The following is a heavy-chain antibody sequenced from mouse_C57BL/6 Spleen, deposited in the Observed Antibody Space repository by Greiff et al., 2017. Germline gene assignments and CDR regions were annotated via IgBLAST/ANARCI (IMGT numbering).Heavy chain of an antibody. CDR3: ARQLRLRGNAMDY. V-gene: IGHV5-12*01. CDR2: ISNGGGST. CDR1: GFTFSDYY. Sequence: EVKLMESGGGLVQPGGSLKLSCAASGFTFSDYYMYWVRQTPEKRLEWVAYISNGGGSTYYPDTVKGRFTISRDNAKNTLYLQMSLLKSEDTAMYYCARQLRLRGNAMDYWGQGTSVTVSS. J-gene: IGHJ4*01. D-gene: IGHD3-2*02.